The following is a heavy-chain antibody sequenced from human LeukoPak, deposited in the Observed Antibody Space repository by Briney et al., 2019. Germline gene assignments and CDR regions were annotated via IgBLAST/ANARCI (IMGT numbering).Heavy chain of an antibody. CDR3: ARAGHDYDSSGHEDY. D-gene: IGHD3-22*01. J-gene: IGHJ4*02. CDR1: GFTFSSYW. CDR2: INSDGSST. V-gene: IGHV3-74*01. Sequence: PGGSLRLSCAASGFTFSSYWMHWVRQAPGKGLVWVSRINSDGSSTSYADSVKGRFTISRDNDKNTLYLQMNSLRDEDTAVYYCARAGHDYDSSGHEDYWGQGTLVTVSS.